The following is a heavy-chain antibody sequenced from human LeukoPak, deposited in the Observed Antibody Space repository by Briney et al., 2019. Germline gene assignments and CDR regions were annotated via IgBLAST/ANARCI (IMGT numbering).Heavy chain of an antibody. CDR3: ARLNRRIQLWSHFDY. J-gene: IGHJ4*02. V-gene: IGHV4-39*01. D-gene: IGHD5-18*01. Sequence: KPSETLSLTCTGSGVSTSSSDKYWGSIRHPPDAGLVSNASIRSSANSYYNPSLKSRVTISVDTSKNQFSLKLCSVTAADTAVYYCARLNRRIQLWSHFDYWGQGTLVTVSS. CDR2: IRSSANS. CDR1: GVSTSSSDKY.